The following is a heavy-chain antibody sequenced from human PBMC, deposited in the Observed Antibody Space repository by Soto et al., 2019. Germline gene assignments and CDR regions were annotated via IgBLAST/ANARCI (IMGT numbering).Heavy chain of an antibody. CDR3: ARHVEWGTYFDY. V-gene: IGHV4-39*01. Sequence: SETLSLTCTVSGGSISSSSYYWGWIRQPPGKGLEWIGSIYYSGSTYYNPSLKSRVTISVDTSKNQFSLKLSSVTAADTAVYYCARHVEWGTYFDYWGQGTLVTVSS. CDR1: GGSISSSSYY. CDR2: IYYSGST. J-gene: IGHJ4*02. D-gene: IGHD1-26*01.